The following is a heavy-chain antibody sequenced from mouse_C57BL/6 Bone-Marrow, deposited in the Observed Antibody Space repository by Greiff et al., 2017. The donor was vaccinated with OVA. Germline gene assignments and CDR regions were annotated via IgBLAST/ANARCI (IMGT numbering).Heavy chain of an antibody. J-gene: IGHJ2*01. Sequence: EVQLVESGGGLVKPGGSLKLSCAASGFTFSDYGMHWVRQAPEKGLEWVAYISSGSSTTYYADKVKGRFTISRDNAKNTLFLQMTSLRSEDTAMYYCAWPRYYYGSRGAFDYWGQGTTLTVSS. CDR3: AWPRYYYGSRGAFDY. V-gene: IGHV5-17*01. CDR1: GFTFSDYG. D-gene: IGHD1-1*01. CDR2: ISSGSSTT.